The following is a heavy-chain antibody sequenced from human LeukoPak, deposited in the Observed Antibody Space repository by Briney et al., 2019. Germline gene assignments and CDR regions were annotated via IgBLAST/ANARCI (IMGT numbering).Heavy chain of an antibody. Sequence: SETLSLTCTVSGDSISSSSFYWGWIRQPPGKGLEWIGSISYTGDTYYNPSLQSRVTLSVDTSKNQFSLKLTSVTAADTAVYYCARGAVYYYGPDDYWGQGTLVTVSS. CDR3: ARGAVYYYGPDDY. D-gene: IGHD3-10*01. CDR2: ISYTGDT. V-gene: IGHV4-39*01. J-gene: IGHJ4*02. CDR1: GDSISSSSFY.